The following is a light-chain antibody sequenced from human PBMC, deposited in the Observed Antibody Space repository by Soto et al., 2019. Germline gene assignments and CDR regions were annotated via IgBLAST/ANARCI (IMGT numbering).Light chain of an antibody. CDR2: AAS. V-gene: IGKV1-12*01. CDR1: QDISTG. CDR3: QQANSFSFT. Sequence: DLQMTQSPSSASASVGDTVTITCRASQDISTGLAWYQQKPGKAPKLLIYAASSLQSGVPSRFSGSGSGTDFTLTISSLQPEDFATYYCQQANSFSFTFGPGTKVDIK. J-gene: IGKJ3*01.